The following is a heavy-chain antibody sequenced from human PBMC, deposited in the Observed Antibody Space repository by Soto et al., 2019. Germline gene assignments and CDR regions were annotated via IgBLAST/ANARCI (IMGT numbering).Heavy chain of an antibody. Sequence: SETLSLTCPVAAGSISSSNYHCGWIRQPPGKGLEWIGQIYYGESTYYNPSLKSRVTISVDTSKNHFSLKLSSVTAADTAVYFCARAGRGYCSGDSCYSGLYCMDVWGQGTTVTVSS. J-gene: IGHJ6*02. D-gene: IGHD2-15*01. CDR3: ARAGRGYCSGDSCYSGLYCMDV. CDR1: AGSISSSNYH. V-gene: IGHV4-39*07. CDR2: IYYGEST.